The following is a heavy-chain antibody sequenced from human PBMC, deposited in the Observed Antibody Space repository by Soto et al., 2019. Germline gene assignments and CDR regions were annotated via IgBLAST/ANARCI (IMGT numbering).Heavy chain of an antibody. Sequence: GAPVKLSWKARRYTFTCCGSMWLRQAPGQGLEWMGWISAYNGNTNYAQKLQGRVTMTTDTSTSTAYMELRSLRSDDTAVYYCARGFRVAATRWWFDPWGQGTLVTSPQ. D-gene: IGHD2-15*01. V-gene: IGHV1-18*01. CDR2: ISAYNGNT. CDR1: RYTFTCCG. CDR3: ARGFRVAATRWWFDP. J-gene: IGHJ5*02.